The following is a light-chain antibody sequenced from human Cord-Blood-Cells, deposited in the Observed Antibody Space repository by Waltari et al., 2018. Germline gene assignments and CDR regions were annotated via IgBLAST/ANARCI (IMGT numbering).Light chain of an antibody. Sequence: HSALTQPASVSGSPGQSITISCTGTSSDVGSYHLVAWYQQHPGKAPKLMIYEVSKRPSGVSNRCSGSKSGNTASLTISGLQAEDEADYYCCSYAGSSRVFGGGTKLTVL. V-gene: IGLV2-23*02. CDR1: SSDVGSYHL. CDR2: EVS. J-gene: IGLJ3*02. CDR3: CSYAGSSRV.